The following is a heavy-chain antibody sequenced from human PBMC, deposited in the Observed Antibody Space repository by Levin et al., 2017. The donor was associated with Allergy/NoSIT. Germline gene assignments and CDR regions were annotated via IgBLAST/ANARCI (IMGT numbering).Heavy chain of an antibody. D-gene: IGHD4-17*01. CDR2: IYSDGST. J-gene: IGHJ4*02. Sequence: PGGSLRLSCAASGFSVSNHYMTWVRQGPGKGLECVSVIYSDGSTYYADSVRGRFTISRDSFRNTLSLQMNSLRYDDTAVYYCTKGDYSGVYQWGQGTLVTVSS. CDR3: TKGDYSGVYQ. CDR1: GFSVSNHY. V-gene: IGHV3-53*01.